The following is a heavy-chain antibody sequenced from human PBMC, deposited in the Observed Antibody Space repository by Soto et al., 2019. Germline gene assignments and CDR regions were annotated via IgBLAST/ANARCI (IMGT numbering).Heavy chain of an antibody. CDR3: ARAFFVGSGEYYFDY. D-gene: IGHD3-10*01. CDR1: RFTFSDYY. V-gene: IGHV3-11*06. J-gene: IGHJ4*02. Sequence: QVQLVESGGGLVKPGGSLRLSCAASRFTFSDYYMSWIRQAPGKGLEWVSYISSSSSYTNYADSVKGRLTISRDNAKNSVYLQMNSLRAEDTAMYYCARAFFVGSGEYYFDYWGQGTLVTVSS. CDR2: ISSSSSYT.